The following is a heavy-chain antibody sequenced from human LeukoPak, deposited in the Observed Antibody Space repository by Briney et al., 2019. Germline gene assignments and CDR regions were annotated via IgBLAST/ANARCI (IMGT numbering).Heavy chain of an antibody. CDR1: GFSFDDYG. V-gene: IGHV3-20*04. CDR3: VRPSSAFYYYYGMDV. CDR2: INWNGGRT. J-gene: IGHJ6*02. Sequence: GGSLRLSCAASGFSFDDYGMNWVRQAPGKGLVWVSGINWNGGRTAYADSVKGRFTIIRDSAKNSLYLQMNSLRAEDTALYYCVRPSSAFYYYYGMDVWGQGTTVTVSS.